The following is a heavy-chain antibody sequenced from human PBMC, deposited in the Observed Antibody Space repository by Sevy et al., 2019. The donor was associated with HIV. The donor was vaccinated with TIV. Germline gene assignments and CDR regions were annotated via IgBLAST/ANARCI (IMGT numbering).Heavy chain of an antibody. CDR3: ATTKDYYESSGSPFDS. J-gene: IGHJ4*02. D-gene: IGHD3-22*01. Sequence: ASVKVSCRVSGYTLTKLAMHWDRQAPGRGLEWMGSFDPEDGETIYAQKFQGRVMMTEDTSTDTAYMELSSLRSEDTAVYYCATTKDYYESSGSPFDSWGQGTLVTVSS. V-gene: IGHV1-24*01. CDR2: FDPEDGET. CDR1: GYTLTKLA.